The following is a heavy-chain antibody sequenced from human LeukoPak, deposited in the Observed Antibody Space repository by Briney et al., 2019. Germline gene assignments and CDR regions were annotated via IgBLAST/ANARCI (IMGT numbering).Heavy chain of an antibody. D-gene: IGHD5-18*01. Sequence: QPGGSLRLSCAASGFTFSSYEMNWVRQAPGKGLEWVSYISSSGSTIYYADSVKGRFTISRDNAKNSLYLQMNSLRAEDTAVYYCAKIFNFGFIYRYSLDYWGQGTLVTVSS. CDR1: GFTFSSYE. CDR3: AKIFNFGFIYRYSLDY. J-gene: IGHJ4*02. V-gene: IGHV3-48*03. CDR2: ISSSGSTI.